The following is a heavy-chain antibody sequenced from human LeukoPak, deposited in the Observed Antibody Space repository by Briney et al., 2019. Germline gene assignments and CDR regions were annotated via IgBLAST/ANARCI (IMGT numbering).Heavy chain of an antibody. D-gene: IGHD6-6*01. CDR1: GFTFSSYS. Sequence: TGGSLRLSCAASGFTFSSYSMNWVRQAPGKGLEWVSSISSSNSYIYYADSVTGRFTISRDNAKNSLYLQMNSLRAEDTAVYYCARENIAATGNSPVNWFDPWGQGTLVTVSS. CDR2: ISSSNSYI. V-gene: IGHV3-21*01. J-gene: IGHJ5*02. CDR3: ARENIAATGNSPVNWFDP.